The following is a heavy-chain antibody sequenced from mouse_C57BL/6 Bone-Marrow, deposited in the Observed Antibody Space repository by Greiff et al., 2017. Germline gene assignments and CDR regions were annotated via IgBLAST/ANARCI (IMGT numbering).Heavy chain of an antibody. Sequence: QVQLQQPGAELVRPGTSVKLSCKASGYTFTSYWMHWVKQRPGQGLEWIGVIDPSDSYTNYNQKFKGKATLTVDTSSSTAYMQLSSLTSEDSAVYYCARRNYYGSSCYWYFDVWGTGTTVTVSS. V-gene: IGHV1-59*01. CDR1: GYTFTSYW. CDR2: IDPSDSYT. D-gene: IGHD1-1*01. J-gene: IGHJ1*03. CDR3: ARRNYYGSSCYWYFDV.